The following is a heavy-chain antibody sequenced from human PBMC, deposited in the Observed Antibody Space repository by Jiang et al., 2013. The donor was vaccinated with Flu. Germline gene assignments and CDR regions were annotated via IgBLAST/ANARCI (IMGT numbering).Heavy chain of an antibody. CDR3: ARAETVTTAFDI. J-gene: IGHJ3*02. CDR1: GGSISSGSYY. Sequence: YGSGLVKPSQTLSLTCTVSGGSISSGSYYWSWIRQPAGKGLEWIGRIYTSGSTNYNPSLKSRVTISVDTSKNQFSLKLSSVTAADTAVYYCARAETVTTAFDIVGPRDKSVTVSS. V-gene: IGHV4-61*02. D-gene: IGHD4-17*01. CDR2: IYTSGST.